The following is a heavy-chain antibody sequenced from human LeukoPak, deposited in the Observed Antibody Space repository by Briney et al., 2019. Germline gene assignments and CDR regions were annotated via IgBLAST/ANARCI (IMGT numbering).Heavy chain of an antibody. Sequence: SQTLSLTCSVSGVSISSGSYYWSWIRQPAGKGLEWIGRIYTSGSTNYNPSLKSRVTISVDTSRNQFSLKLSSVTAADTAVYYCARGLWFGDENPPYFDYWGQGILVTVSS. CDR2: IYTSGST. D-gene: IGHD3-10*01. V-gene: IGHV4-61*02. CDR3: ARGLWFGDENPPYFDY. CDR1: GVSISSGSYY. J-gene: IGHJ4*02.